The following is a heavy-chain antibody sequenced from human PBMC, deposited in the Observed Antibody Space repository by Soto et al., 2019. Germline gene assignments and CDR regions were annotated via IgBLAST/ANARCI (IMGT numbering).Heavy chain of an antibody. CDR3: ACDVRYYVHLVY. CDR1: GGTFSSYT. J-gene: IGHJ4*02. V-gene: IGHV1-69*02. D-gene: IGHD3-10*02. CDR2: IIPILGIA. Sequence: QVQLVQSGAEVKKPGSSVKVSCKASGGTFSSYTISWVRQAPGQGLEWMGRIIPILGIANYAQKFQGRVTITTHKSTATTYIELSSMRPEDAVVYYCACDVRYYVHLVYWGQGTLV.